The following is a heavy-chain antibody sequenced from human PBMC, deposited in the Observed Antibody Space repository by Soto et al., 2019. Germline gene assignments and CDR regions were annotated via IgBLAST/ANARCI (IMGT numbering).Heavy chain of an antibody. CDR3: ARSTTSCYSLCWFDP. Sequence: TSVKVSCKASGYTFTTYTIQWVRQAPGQRLEWMGWINAGNGETKYSQNFQGRVTITRDTSASTAYMELNSLRSEDTAVYYCARSTTSCYSLCWFDPWGQGTLVTVSS. J-gene: IGHJ5*02. CDR1: GYTFTTYT. CDR2: INAGNGET. V-gene: IGHV1-3*01. D-gene: IGHD2-2*02.